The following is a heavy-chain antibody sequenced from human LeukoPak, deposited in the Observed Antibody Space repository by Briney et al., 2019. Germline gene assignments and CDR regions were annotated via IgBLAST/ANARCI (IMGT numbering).Heavy chain of an antibody. D-gene: IGHD3-10*01. Sequence: SETLSLTCNVSGGSISSYYWGWIRQPPGKGLEWIGSIYYSGSTYYNPSLKSRVTISVDTSKNQFSLKLSSVTAEDTAVYYCARGGYYGSGNDFRFDPWGQGTLVTVSS. J-gene: IGHJ5*02. CDR3: ARGGYYGSGNDFRFDP. CDR1: GGSISSYY. CDR2: IYYSGST. V-gene: IGHV4-39*07.